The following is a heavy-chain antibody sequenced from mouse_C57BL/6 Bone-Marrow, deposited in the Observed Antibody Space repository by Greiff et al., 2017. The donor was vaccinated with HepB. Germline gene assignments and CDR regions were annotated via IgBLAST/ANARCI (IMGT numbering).Heavy chain of an antibody. D-gene: IGHD2-10*02. CDR2: IYPRSGNT. V-gene: IGHV1-81*01. Sequence: VQLQQSGAELARPGASVKLSCKASGYIFTSYGISWVKQRTGQGLEWIGEIYPRSGNTYYNEKFKGKATLTADKSSSTAYMELRSLTSEASAVYFCARGRYGNYWYFDVWGTGTTVTVSS. CDR3: ARGRYGNYWYFDV. CDR1: GYIFTSYG. J-gene: IGHJ1*03.